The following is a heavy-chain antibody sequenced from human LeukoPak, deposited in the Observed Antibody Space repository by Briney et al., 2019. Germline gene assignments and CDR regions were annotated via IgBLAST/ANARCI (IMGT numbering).Heavy chain of an antibody. V-gene: IGHV1-69*05. CDR3: ARAGSTYCTNGVCYGNWFDP. CDR1: GGTFSSYA. CDR2: IIPIFGTA. D-gene: IGHD2-8*01. Sequence: GASVKVSCKASGGTFSSYAISWVRQAPGQGLEWMGGIIPIFGTANYAQKFQGRVTITTDESTSTAYMELSSLRSEDTAVYYCARAGSTYCTNGVCYGNWFDPWGQGTLVTVSS. J-gene: IGHJ5*02.